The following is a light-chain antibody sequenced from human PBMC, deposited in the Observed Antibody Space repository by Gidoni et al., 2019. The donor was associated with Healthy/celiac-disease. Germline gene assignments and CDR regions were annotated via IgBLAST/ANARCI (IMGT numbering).Light chain of an antibody. CDR3: QQYYSTLLT. V-gene: IGKV4-1*01. CDR1: QSVLYSSNNKNY. CDR2: WAS. Sequence: DIVMTQSPDSLAASLGERATINCQSSQSVLYSSNNKNYLAWYQQKPGQPPKLLIYWASTRESGVPERFSGSGSGTDFTLTISSLQAEDVAVYYCQQYYSTLLTFGGXTKVEIK. J-gene: IGKJ4*02.